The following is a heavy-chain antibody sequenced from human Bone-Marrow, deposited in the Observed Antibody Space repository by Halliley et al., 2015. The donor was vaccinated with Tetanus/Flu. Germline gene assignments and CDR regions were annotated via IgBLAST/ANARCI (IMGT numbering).Heavy chain of an antibody. CDR2: IYAGGTA. J-gene: IGHJ4*02. CDR3: ARGGGRYYSPYD. Sequence: SLRLSCAASGFTVNNNYLSWVRQAPGKGLEWVSSIYAGGTAYFADSVRGRFTISRDESKNTVYLQTNNLRVEDTAVYHCARGGGRYYSPYDWGQGTLVTVSS. V-gene: IGHV3-53*01. CDR1: GFTVNNNY. D-gene: IGHD3-10*01.